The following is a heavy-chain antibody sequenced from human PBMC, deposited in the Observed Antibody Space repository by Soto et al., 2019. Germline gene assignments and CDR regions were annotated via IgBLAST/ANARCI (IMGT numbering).Heavy chain of an antibody. Sequence: PSETLSLTCTVSGGSISSYYWSWIRQPPGKGLEWIGYIYYSGSTNYNPSLKSRVTISVDTSKNQFSLKLSSVTAADTAVYYCARTYYDILTGYYQYNWFDPWGQGTLVTVSS. CDR3: ARTYYDILTGYYQYNWFDP. CDR2: IYYSGST. D-gene: IGHD3-9*01. CDR1: GGSISSYY. V-gene: IGHV4-59*01. J-gene: IGHJ5*02.